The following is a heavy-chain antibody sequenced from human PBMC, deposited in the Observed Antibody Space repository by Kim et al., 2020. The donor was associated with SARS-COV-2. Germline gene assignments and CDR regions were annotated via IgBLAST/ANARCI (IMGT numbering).Heavy chain of an antibody. CDR2: IYYSGTT. CDR1: GGSVTTSSYY. Sequence: SETLSLTCSVSGGSVTTSSYYWGWLRQPPGKGLEWIGNIYYSGTTYYNPSLKARATISLDTSNNQFSLKLSSVTAADTAVYYCARTPGEWGLKLIDPWGQRTLVTVSS. J-gene: IGHJ5*02. V-gene: IGHV4-39*07. CDR3: ARTPGEWGLKLIDP. D-gene: IGHD1-26*01.